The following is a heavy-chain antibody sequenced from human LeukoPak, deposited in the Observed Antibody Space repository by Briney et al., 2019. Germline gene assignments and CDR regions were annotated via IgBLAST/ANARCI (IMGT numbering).Heavy chain of an antibody. D-gene: IGHD3-3*01. CDR3: AREGGFYRPLYY. J-gene: IGHJ4*02. V-gene: IGHV4-4*02. CDR2: VHLDGRT. Sequence: PSGTLSLTCGVSGGSVTSTNWWTWVRQPPGKGLEWIGEVHLDGRTNYNPSLKSRLTMSVDLSENHISLKLTSVTAADTPVYYCAREGGFYRPLYYSGQGTLVTVSS. CDR1: GGSVTSTNW.